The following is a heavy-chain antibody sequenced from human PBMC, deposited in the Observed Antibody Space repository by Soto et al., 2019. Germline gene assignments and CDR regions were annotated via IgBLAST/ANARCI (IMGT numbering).Heavy chain of an antibody. CDR1: GGTFSSYT. CDR3: ASLKGIAVAGREYFQH. Sequence: QVQLVQSGAEVKKPGSSVKVSCKASGGTFSSYTISWVRQAPGQGLEWMGRIIPILGIANYAQKFQGRVTIHADKSTSTAYMELSSLRSEDTAVYYCASLKGIAVAGREYFQHWGQGTLVTVSS. V-gene: IGHV1-69*02. D-gene: IGHD6-19*01. CDR2: IIPILGIA. J-gene: IGHJ1*01.